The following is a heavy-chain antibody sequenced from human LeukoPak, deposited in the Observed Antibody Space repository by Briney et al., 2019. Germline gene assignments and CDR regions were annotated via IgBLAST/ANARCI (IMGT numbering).Heavy chain of an antibody. V-gene: IGHV1-2*02. CDR2: INPNSGGT. J-gene: IGHJ5*02. Sequence: ASVKVSCKASGYTFTSYYIHWVRQAPAQGLDWMGWINPNSGGTNYAQKFQGRVTMTRDTSISTAYMELSRLRSDDTAVYYCARSYYYDSSGYYPAFDPWGQGTLVTVSS. D-gene: IGHD3-22*01. CDR3: ARSYYYDSSGYYPAFDP. CDR1: GYTFTSYY.